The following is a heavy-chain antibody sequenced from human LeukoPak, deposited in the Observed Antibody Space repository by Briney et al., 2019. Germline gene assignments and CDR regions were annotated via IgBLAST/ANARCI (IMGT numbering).Heavy chain of an antibody. J-gene: IGHJ4*02. D-gene: IGHD3-9*01. CDR3: ARVRYYLDY. CDR1: GFTFSDHY. CDR2: IRNKVNSYST. V-gene: IGHV3-72*01. Sequence: PGGSLRPSCAASGFTFSDHYMDWVRQAPGKGLEWVGRIRNKVNSYSTEYAASVKGRFTISRDDSKNSLYLQMNSLKTEDTAVYYCARVRYYLDYWGQGTLVTVSS.